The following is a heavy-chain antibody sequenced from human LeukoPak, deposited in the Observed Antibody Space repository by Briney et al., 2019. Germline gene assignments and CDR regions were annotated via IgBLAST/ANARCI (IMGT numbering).Heavy chain of an antibody. CDR3: ATHGDDIVVVPAAIDY. J-gene: IGHJ4*02. CDR2: ISSSSNHM. Sequence: GGSLRLSCAASGFIFSSYSINWVRQAPGKGLEWVSSISSSSNHMYYADSVKGRFTISRDDAKNSLYLQMNSLRAEDTAVYYCATHGDDIVVVPAAIDYWGQGTLVTVSS. CDR1: GFIFSSYS. D-gene: IGHD2-2*01. V-gene: IGHV3-21*01.